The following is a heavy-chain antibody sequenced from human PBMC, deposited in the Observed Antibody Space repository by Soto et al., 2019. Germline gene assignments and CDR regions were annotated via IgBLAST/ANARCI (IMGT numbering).Heavy chain of an antibody. J-gene: IGHJ4*02. CDR2: INHSGST. D-gene: IGHD6-13*01. Sequence: SETLSLTCAVYGGSFSGYYWSLIRQPPGKGLEWIGEINHSGSTNYNPSLKSRVTISVDTSKNQFSLKLSSVTAADTAVYYCARRPSRPLAQDYWGQGTLITVSS. CDR3: ARRPSRPLAQDY. CDR1: GGSFSGYY. V-gene: IGHV4-34*01.